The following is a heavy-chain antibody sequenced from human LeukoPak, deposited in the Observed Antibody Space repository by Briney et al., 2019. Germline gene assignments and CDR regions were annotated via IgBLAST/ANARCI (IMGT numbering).Heavy chain of an antibody. CDR3: ANEDY. CDR2: ISRNSGRI. CDR1: GFTFTDHA. J-gene: IGHJ4*02. V-gene: IGHV3-9*01. Sequence: PGGSLRLSCAASGFTFTDHAMHWVRQAPGKGLEWVSSISRNSGRIAYADSVKGRFNISRGNAENSLYLQMNSLRGEDTALYYCANEDYWGQGTLVTVSS.